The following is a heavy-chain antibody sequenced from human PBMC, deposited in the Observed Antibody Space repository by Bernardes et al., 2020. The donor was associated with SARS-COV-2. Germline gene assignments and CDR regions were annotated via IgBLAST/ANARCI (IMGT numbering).Heavy chain of an antibody. CDR3: ARVAGGYPNRSFDH. CDR1: GFTFRYYS. D-gene: IGHD3-16*02. Sequence: GGSLRLSCAASGFTFRYYSMVWVRQAPGKGLEWVSFITPDSSIVSYADSVKGRFTISRDIAKNSLYLQMNSLRAEDTAVYYCARVAGGYPNRSFDHWGQGTLVTVSS. J-gene: IGHJ4*02. CDR2: ITPDSSIV. V-gene: IGHV3-48*01.